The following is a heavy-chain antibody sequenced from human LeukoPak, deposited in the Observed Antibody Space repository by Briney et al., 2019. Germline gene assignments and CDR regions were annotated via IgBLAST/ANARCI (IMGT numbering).Heavy chain of an antibody. Sequence: GGSLRLSCAASGFTVSSNYMSWVRQAPGKGLEWVSVIYSGGSTYYADSVKGRFTLSRDNSKNTLYLQMNSLRPEDTAVYYCAREWGAAADYWGQGTLVTVSS. CDR3: AREWGAAADY. V-gene: IGHV3-66*02. CDR2: IYSGGST. D-gene: IGHD6-13*01. J-gene: IGHJ4*02. CDR1: GFTVSSNY.